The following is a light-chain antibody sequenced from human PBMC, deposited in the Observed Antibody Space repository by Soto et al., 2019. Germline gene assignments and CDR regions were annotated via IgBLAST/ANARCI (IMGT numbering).Light chain of an antibody. Sequence: QSVLTQPRSVSGSPGQSVTLSCTGTSSDVGGYNYVSWYQQHPGTAPTLMIYDVSKRPSGVPDRSSGSKSGNTASLTISGLHAEDEADYYCCSYAGSYTLVFGGGTKLTVL. CDR1: SSDVGGYNY. CDR2: DVS. J-gene: IGLJ2*01. CDR3: CSYAGSYTLV. V-gene: IGLV2-11*01.